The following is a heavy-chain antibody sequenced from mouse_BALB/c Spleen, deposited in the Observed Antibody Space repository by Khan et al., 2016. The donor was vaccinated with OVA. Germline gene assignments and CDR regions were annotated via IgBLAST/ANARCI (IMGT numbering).Heavy chain of an antibody. D-gene: IGHD1-2*01. Sequence: LQQSGPELVKPGASVKISCKTSGYTFTEYTMHWVKQSHGKSLEWIGRINPNNGGTSYNQKFKGKATLTVDTSSTTAYMELRSLTSEDSAVYYCARRDYYAYFWFFDVWGAGTTVTVSS. V-gene: IGHV1-22*01. CDR3: ARRDYYAYFWFFDV. CDR2: INPNNGGT. CDR1: GYTFTEYT. J-gene: IGHJ1*01.